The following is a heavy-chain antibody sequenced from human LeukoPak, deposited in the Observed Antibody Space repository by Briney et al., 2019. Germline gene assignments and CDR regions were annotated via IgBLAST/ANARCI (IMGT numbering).Heavy chain of an antibody. V-gene: IGHV3-30*04. CDR1: GFTYTKHA. CDR3: ARDSYYGSGSSFDY. CDR2: ISYDGSNK. D-gene: IGHD3-10*01. Sequence: GGSLRLSCAASGFTYTKHAMHWVRQAPGKGLEWVAVISYDGSNKYYADSVKGRFTISRDNSKNTLYLQMNSLRAEDTAVYYCARDSYYGSGSSFDYWGQGTLVTVSS. J-gene: IGHJ4*02.